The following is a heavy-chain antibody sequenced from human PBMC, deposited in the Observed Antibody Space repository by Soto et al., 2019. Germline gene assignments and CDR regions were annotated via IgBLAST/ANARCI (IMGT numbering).Heavy chain of an antibody. CDR2: TYYMYNWYN. V-gene: IGHV6-1*01. CDR3: ARRGGRYSSGWYGGYYYYGMDV. D-gene: IGHD6-19*01. CDR1: GDIVSVNSAA. Sequence: SXALPLTWAVAGDIVSVNSAAWNWIRQSPSRGLEWLGRTYYMYNWYNDYAVSVKSRITINPDTSKNQFSLQLNSVTPEDTAVYYCARRGGRYSSGWYGGYYYYGMDVWGQGTTVTVSS. J-gene: IGHJ6*02.